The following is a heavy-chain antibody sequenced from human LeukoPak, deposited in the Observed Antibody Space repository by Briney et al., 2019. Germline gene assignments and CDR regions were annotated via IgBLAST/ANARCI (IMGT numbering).Heavy chain of an antibody. Sequence: GASVKVSCKASGYTVTSYYMHWVRQAPGQGLEWMGIINPSGGSTSYAQKFQGRVTMTRDTSTSTVYMELSSLRSEDTAVYYCARSAYYYGSGSYPSYWGQGTLVTVSS. D-gene: IGHD3-10*01. V-gene: IGHV1-46*01. J-gene: IGHJ4*02. CDR2: INPSGGST. CDR1: GYTVTSYY. CDR3: ARSAYYYGSGSYPSY.